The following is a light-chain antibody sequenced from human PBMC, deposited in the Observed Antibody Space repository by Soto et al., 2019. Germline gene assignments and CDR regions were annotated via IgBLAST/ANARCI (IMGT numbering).Light chain of an antibody. CDR3: QRFNRWPLS. CDR1: QSVGST. Sequence: ERVLTQSPASLSVSPGERATLCCWASQSVGSTLNWYQQRPGQAPRLLIYDTSIRATGIPARFSGSGSGTEFTLTIASLQSEDFGVYYCQRFNRWPLSFGGGTKVDIK. CDR2: DTS. V-gene: IGKV3-15*01. J-gene: IGKJ4*01.